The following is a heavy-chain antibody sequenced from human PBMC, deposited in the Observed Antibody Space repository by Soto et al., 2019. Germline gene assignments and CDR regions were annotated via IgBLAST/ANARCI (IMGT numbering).Heavy chain of an antibody. Sequence: ASVKVSCKASGYTFTGYYMHWVRQAPGQGLEWMGWINPNSGGTNYAQKFQGWVTMTRDTSISTAYMELSRLRSDDTAVYYCARAPYGVTGDRTFDIWGQGTMVTVSS. CDR1: GYTFTGYY. D-gene: IGHD7-27*01. CDR3: ARAPYGVTGDRTFDI. J-gene: IGHJ3*02. CDR2: INPNSGGT. V-gene: IGHV1-2*04.